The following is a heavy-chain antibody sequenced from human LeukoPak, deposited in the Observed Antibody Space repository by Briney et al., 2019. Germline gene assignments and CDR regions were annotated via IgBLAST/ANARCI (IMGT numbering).Heavy chain of an antibody. CDR2: INHSGGT. Sequence: PSDSLSLTCAVYGASSSGYYWGWIRQPPGKGLEWIGEINHSGGTTYNTPLKSRVTISVDTSKNQFSLKLSSVSAADTAVYYCARGPQQWLWVLDPWGQGTLVIVSS. J-gene: IGHJ5*02. CDR3: ARGPQQWLWVLDP. D-gene: IGHD6-19*01. CDR1: GASSSGYY. V-gene: IGHV4-34*01.